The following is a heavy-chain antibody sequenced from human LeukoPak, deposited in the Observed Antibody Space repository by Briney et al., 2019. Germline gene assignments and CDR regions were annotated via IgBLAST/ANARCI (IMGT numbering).Heavy chain of an antibody. CDR2: IIPIFGTA. J-gene: IGHJ4*02. Sequence: SSEKVSCKASGRTFSSYAISWVRQAPGQGLEWMGRIIPIFGTANYAQKFQGRVTITTDESTSTAYMELSSLRSEDTAVYYCARGVAVAVTFDYRGQGTLVTVSS. CDR3: ARGVAVAVTFDY. CDR1: GRTFSSYA. V-gene: IGHV1-69*05. D-gene: IGHD6-19*01.